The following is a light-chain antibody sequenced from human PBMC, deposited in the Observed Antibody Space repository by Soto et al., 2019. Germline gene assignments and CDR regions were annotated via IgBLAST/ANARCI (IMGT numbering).Light chain of an antibody. J-gene: IGLJ2*01. CDR2: EVS. CDR3: SSYTSSSTVV. V-gene: IGLV2-14*01. Sequence: QCVLTQPASVYGSPGQSITISCTGTSSDVGGYNYVSWYQQHPGKAPKLMIYEVSNRPSGVSNRFSGSKSGNTASLTISGLQAEDEADYYCSSYTSSSTVVFGGGTKLTVL. CDR1: SSDVGGYNY.